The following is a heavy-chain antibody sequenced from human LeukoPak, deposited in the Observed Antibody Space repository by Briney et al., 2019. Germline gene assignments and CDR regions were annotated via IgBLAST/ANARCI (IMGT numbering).Heavy chain of an antibody. CDR2: ISGSGDGT. CDR1: GFIFSSYA. CDR3: AKGVGGYCSSTDCRAYDN. V-gene: IGHV3-23*01. Sequence: GGSLRLSCAASGFIFSSYAMNWGRQAPGKGLEWVSAISGSGDGTYYADSVKGRFTVSRDNSKNTLYLQMNSVRAEDSAVYHCAKGVGGYCSSTDCRAYDNWGQGTLVTVSS. J-gene: IGHJ4*02. D-gene: IGHD2-2*01.